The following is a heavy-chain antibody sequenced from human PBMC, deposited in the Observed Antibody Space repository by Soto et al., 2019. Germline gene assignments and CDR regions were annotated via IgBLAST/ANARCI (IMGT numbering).Heavy chain of an antibody. D-gene: IGHD1-20*01. CDR1: GFTFHDFA. Sequence: VQVVESGGGLVQPGKSLRLSCAASGFTFHDFAMHWVRQAPGKGLEWVSGISWNSGSMGYADSVNGRVIISRDNAMNSLYLQMNSLRAEDTALYYCAKDKGYNWNDVAAFDIWGQGTMVTVSS. V-gene: IGHV3-9*01. J-gene: IGHJ3*02. CDR2: ISWNSGSM. CDR3: AKDKGYNWNDVAAFDI.